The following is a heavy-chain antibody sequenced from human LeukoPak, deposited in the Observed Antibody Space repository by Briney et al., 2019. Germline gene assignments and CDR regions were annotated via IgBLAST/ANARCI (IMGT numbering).Heavy chain of an antibody. V-gene: IGHV4-39*07. Sequence: SETLSLTCTVSGGSISNSNYYWGWIRQPPGKGLEWIGNIYYSGSTYYNPSLKSRVTISVDTPKNQFSLKLSSVTAADTAVYYCARRRYDASGYYPSRGRYFDYWGQGTLVTVSS. J-gene: IGHJ4*02. CDR2: IYYSGST. CDR3: ARRRYDASGYYPSRGRYFDY. D-gene: IGHD3-22*01. CDR1: GGSISNSNYY.